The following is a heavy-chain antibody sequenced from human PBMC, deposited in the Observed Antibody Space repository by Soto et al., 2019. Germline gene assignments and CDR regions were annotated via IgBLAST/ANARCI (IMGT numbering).Heavy chain of an antibody. CDR2: INAGNGNT. Sequence: EASLKVSCKASGYTFTSYAMHWVRQAPGQRLEWMGWINAGNGNTKYSQKFQGRVTITRDTSASTAYMELSSLRSEDTAVYYCASGGIDGITIFGVVPRIDYWGQGTLVTVSS. V-gene: IGHV1-3*01. CDR1: GYTFTSYA. D-gene: IGHD3-3*01. J-gene: IGHJ4*02. CDR3: ASGGIDGITIFGVVPRIDY.